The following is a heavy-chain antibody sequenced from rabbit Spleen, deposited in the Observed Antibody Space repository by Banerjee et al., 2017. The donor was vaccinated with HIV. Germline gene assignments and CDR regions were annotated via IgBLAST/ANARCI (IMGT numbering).Heavy chain of an antibody. CDR1: GFSFSSSYW. V-gene: IGHV1S45*01. J-gene: IGHJ6*01. CDR3: ARDTSSSFSSYGMDL. Sequence: QQQLEESGGGLVKPEGSLTLTCTASGFSFSSSYWICWVRQAPGKGLEWIACIYAHSSGSTDYASWVNGRFTISKTSSTTVTLQMTSLTAADTATYFCARDTSSSFSSYGMDLWGPGTLVTVS. CDR2: IYAHSSGST. D-gene: IGHD1-1*01.